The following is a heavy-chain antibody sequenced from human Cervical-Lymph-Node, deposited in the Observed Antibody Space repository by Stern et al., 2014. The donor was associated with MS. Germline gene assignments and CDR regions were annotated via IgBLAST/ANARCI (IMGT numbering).Heavy chain of an antibody. V-gene: IGHV3-21*01. CDR1: GFTFGTYS. CDR2: ISSSSSNI. CDR3: ASTSGWFDS. J-gene: IGHJ5*01. Sequence: EVQLVESGGGLVKPGGSLTLSCAASGFTFGTYSMNWVRQAPGKGLEWVSFISSSSSNINYADAVKCRFTISLDNAKNSLFLQMSSLRVEDTAVYYCASTSGWFDSWGQGIQVTVSS.